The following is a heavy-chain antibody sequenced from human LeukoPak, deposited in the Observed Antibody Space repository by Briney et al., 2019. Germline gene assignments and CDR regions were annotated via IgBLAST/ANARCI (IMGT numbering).Heavy chain of an antibody. J-gene: IGHJ3*02. CDR3: ARDKLYGDDDGAFDI. CDR2: FYISGSS. V-gene: IGHV4-4*07. CDR1: GDSISSYY. Sequence: PSETLSLTCSVSGDSISSYYWSWIRQSAGKGLEWIGHFYISGSSDYNPSLRSRVTMSVDTSKNQLSLNLNTVTDADTAVYYCARDKLYGDDDGAFDIWGQGTMVTVSS. D-gene: IGHD4-17*01.